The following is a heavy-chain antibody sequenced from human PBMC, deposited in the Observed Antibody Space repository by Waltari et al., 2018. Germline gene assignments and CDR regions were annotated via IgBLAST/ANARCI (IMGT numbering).Heavy chain of an antibody. CDR2: IIPIFGTA. J-gene: IGHJ4*02. D-gene: IGHD4-17*01. V-gene: IGHV1-69*08. CDR1: GGTLSSYA. Sequence: QVQLVQSGAEVKKPGSSVKVSCKASGGTLSSYAISWVRPSPGQGLEWMGRIIPIFGTANYAQKFQGRVTITADKSTSTAYMELSSLRSEDTAVYYCARGNTRTTVTTYYFDYWGQGTLVTVSS. CDR3: ARGNTRTTVTTYYFDY.